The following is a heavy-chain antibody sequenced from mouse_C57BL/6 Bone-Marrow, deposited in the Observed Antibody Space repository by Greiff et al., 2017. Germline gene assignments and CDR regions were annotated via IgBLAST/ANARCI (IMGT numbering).Heavy chain of an antibody. Sequence: QVQLQQPGAELVKPGASVKMSCKASGYTFTSYWITWVKQGPGPGLEWIGDIYPGSGSTNYNAKFKSKATLTVDTSSSTAYMQLSSLTSEDSAVYYCADAMDYWGQGTSVTVSS. CDR3: ADAMDY. V-gene: IGHV1-55*01. CDR2: IYPGSGST. J-gene: IGHJ4*01. CDR1: GYTFTSYW.